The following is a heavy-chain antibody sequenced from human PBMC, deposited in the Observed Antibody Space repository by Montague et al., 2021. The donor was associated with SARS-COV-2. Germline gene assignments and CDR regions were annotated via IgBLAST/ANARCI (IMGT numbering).Heavy chain of an antibody. CDR1: GGSFSAYS. CDR3: ARLGDGVVPSPILGVGPYYSYYCMDV. V-gene: IGHV4-34*01. Sequence: SQTLSLMCAVHGGSFSAYSWNWIRQPPGKGLEWIGEIHHGGSTNYNPSLKSRVTISADMSKNQFSLKLTSVAAADTAVYYCARLGDGVVPSPILGVGPYYSYYCMDVWGKGTTVTVSS. D-gene: IGHD3-10*01. J-gene: IGHJ6*03. CDR2: IHHGGST.